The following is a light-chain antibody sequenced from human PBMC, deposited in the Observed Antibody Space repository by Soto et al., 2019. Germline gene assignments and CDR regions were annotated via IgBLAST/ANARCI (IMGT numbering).Light chain of an antibody. CDR1: QDISNY. CDR2: AAS. J-gene: IGKJ2*01. CDR3: QEYITPPFT. Sequence: DIQMTQSPSSLSASDGDRVTITCRASQDISNYLAWFQQKPGKAPQSLIYAASSLESGVPSRFSGSAFGTDFTLTISSLQPEDFATYYCQEYITPPFTFGQGTKLEIK. V-gene: IGKV1-16*01.